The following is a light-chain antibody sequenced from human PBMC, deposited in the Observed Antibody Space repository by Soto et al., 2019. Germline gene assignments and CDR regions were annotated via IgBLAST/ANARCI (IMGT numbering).Light chain of an antibody. CDR1: QSISDT. V-gene: IGKV3-20*01. Sequence: ENVTIQSPATLSVSPGGRATLSCRASQSISDTLAWYRQKPGQAPRLLIYGASSRATGIPDRFSGSGSGTDFTLTISRLEPEDFAVYYWQQYGSSPWTFGQGTKVDI. CDR2: GAS. CDR3: QQYGSSPWT. J-gene: IGKJ1*01.